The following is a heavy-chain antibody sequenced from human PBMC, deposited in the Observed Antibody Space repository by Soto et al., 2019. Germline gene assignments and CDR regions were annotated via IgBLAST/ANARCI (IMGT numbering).Heavy chain of an antibody. J-gene: IGHJ3*02. CDR1: GYTFTSYA. Sequence: QVQLVQSGAEVKKPGASVKVSCKASGYTFTSYAMHWVRQAPGQRLEWMGWINAGNGHTKYSQKFQGRVSITRDTSASTAYMELSSLRSEDTAVYYCAIPRRIVSLDAFDIWGQGTMVTVSS. CDR3: AIPRRIVSLDAFDI. CDR2: INAGNGHT. V-gene: IGHV1-3*01. D-gene: IGHD3-22*01.